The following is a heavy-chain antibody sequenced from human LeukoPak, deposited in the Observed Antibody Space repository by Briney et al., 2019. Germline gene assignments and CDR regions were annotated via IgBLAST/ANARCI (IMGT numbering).Heavy chain of an antibody. CDR2: IYNSGST. J-gene: IGHJ4*02. D-gene: IGHD3-3*01. V-gene: IGHV4-61*05. CDR3: AGGTAYDLDY. Sequence: PSETLSLTCTVSGDSISSSSYHWSWIRQPPGKGLEWIGCIYNSGSTDYNPSLKSRVTISVDTSKNQFSLRVTSVTVADAAVYYCAGGTAYDLDYWGQGALVTVSS. CDR1: GDSISSSSYH.